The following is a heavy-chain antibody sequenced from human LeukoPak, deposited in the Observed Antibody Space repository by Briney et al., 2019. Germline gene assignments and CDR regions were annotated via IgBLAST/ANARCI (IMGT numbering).Heavy chain of an antibody. D-gene: IGHD3-16*02. CDR3: ARDRSFNFDVYYFDY. CDR2: INPNSGGT. J-gene: IGHJ4*02. V-gene: IGHV1-2*02. CDR1: GYTFTGYY. Sequence: ASVKVSCKASGYTFTGYYMHWVRQAPGQGLEWMGWINPNSGGTNYAQKFQGRVTMTRDTSISTAYMELSRLRSDDTAVYYCARDRSFNFDVYYFDYWGQGTLVTVSS.